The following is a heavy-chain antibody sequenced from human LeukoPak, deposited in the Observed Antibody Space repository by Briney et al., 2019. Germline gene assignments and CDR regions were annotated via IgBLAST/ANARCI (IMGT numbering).Heavy chain of an antibody. D-gene: IGHD4-17*01. Sequence: PGGSLRLSCAASGFTFSSYAVSWVRQAPGKGLEWVSTISGSSGNTYYADSVKGRFTITRDNSKNTLYLQMNSLRAEDTAVYYCAKGRSGPNTDYEGWGQGTLVTVSS. V-gene: IGHV3-23*01. J-gene: IGHJ4*02. CDR2: ISGSSGNT. CDR3: AKGRSGPNTDYEG. CDR1: GFTFSSYA.